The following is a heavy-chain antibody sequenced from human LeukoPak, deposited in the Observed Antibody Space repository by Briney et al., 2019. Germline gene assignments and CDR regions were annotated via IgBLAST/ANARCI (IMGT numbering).Heavy chain of an antibody. J-gene: IGHJ5*02. D-gene: IGHD6-6*01. CDR3: ARDYWQLVRGWFDP. CDR1: GFTFSSYS. Sequence: GGSLRLSCAASGFTFSSYSMNWVRQAPGKGLEWVSSISSSSSYIYYADSVKGRFTITRDNAKNSLYLKMNSLRAEDTAVYYCARDYWQLVRGWFDPWGQGTLVTVSS. V-gene: IGHV3-21*01. CDR2: ISSSSSYI.